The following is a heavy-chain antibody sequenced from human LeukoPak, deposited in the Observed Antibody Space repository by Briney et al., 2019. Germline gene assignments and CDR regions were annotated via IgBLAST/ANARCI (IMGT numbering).Heavy chain of an antibody. CDR2: ISGSGGST. V-gene: IGHV3-23*01. D-gene: IGHD6-19*01. CDR3: ANLVAVAGTIDY. Sequence: GGSLRLSCAASAFTFSSYAMRWVRQAPGKGLEWVSAISGSGGSTYYADSVKGRFTISRDNSKNTLYLQMNSLRAEDTAVYYCANLVAVAGTIDYWGQGTLVTVSS. J-gene: IGHJ4*02. CDR1: AFTFSSYA.